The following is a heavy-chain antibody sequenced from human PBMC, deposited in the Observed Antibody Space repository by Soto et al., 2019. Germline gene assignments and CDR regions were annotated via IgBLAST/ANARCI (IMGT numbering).Heavy chain of an antibody. D-gene: IGHD3-16*01. J-gene: IGHJ4*02. CDR1: GFTVSNNY. Sequence: ESGGDLVQPGGSLRLSCAASGFTVSNNYMSWVRQAPGKGLEWVSLIYSGGITYYADSVKGRFTISRDSSKNTLYLQMNSLRAEDTAMYYCAAYSHKGYWGQGTLVTVSS. CDR2: IYSGGIT. CDR3: AAYSHKGY. V-gene: IGHV3-66*01.